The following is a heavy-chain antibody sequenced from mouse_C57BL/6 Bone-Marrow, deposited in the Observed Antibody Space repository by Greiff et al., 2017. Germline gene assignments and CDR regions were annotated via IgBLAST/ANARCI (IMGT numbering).Heavy chain of an antibody. CDR2: MHPNGGSP. D-gene: IGHD2-4*01. V-gene: IGHV1-64*01. Sequence: QVQLQQPGAELVKPGASVKLSCKASGYTFTNYWMHWVKQRPGKGLEWIGMMHPNGGSPDYNEKFKSEATLSVDKSSRTAYMELSSLTSEDSEVYYCARSYDYDDYTMDYWGQGTSVTVSS. CDR1: GYTFTNYW. J-gene: IGHJ4*01. CDR3: ARSYDYDDYTMDY.